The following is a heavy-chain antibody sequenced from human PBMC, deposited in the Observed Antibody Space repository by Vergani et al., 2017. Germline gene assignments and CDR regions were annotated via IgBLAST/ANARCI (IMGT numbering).Heavy chain of an antibody. J-gene: IGHJ4*02. V-gene: IGHV4-61*08. D-gene: IGHD3-22*01. CDR1: GGSISSGGYY. CDR3: ARDDYYDSSGYYF. CDR2: IYYSGST. Sequence: QVQLQESGPGLVKPSQTLSLTCTVSGGSISSGGYYWSWIRQPPGKGLEWIGYIYYSGSTNYNPSLKSRVTISVDTSKNQFSLKLSSVTAADTAVYYCARDDYYDSSGYYFWGQGTLVTVSS.